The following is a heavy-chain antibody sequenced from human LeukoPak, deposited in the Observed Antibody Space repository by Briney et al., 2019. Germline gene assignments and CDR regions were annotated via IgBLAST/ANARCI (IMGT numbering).Heavy chain of an antibody. CDR1: GYSFTTSW. CDR3: ARSLGGDRRGNFDY. V-gene: IGHV5-51*01. Sequence: GESLKISCKGSGYSFTTSWIGWVRQKPGKGLEWMGIIYPGDSDTRYSPSFQGQVTISADKSISTAYLQWTSLKASDIAMYYCARSLGGDRRGNFDYWGQGTLVTVPS. J-gene: IGHJ4*02. D-gene: IGHD3-16*01. CDR2: IYPGDSDT.